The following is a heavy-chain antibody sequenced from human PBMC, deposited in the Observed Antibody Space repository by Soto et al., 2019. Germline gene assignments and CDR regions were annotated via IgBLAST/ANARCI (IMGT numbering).Heavy chain of an antibody. J-gene: IGHJ4*02. CDR1: GYSFTSFA. Sequence: QVQLVQSGAEVKKPGASVKVSCKASGYSFTSFALNWVRQAPGQGLEWMGWISGYNVYAQYAPNLQGRVTLTTATSTNTAYMELMHLSSDDTAVYFCARGDWLPDYWCQGTLVTVSS. CDR2: ISGYNVYA. V-gene: IGHV1-18*01. D-gene: IGHD3-9*01. CDR3: ARGDWLPDY.